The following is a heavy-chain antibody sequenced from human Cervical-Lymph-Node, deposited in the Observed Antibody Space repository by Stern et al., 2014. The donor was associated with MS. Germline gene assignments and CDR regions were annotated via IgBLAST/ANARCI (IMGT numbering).Heavy chain of an antibody. CDR1: GFTFSTYT. Sequence: VQLVESGGGVVQPGRSLRLSCAASGFTFSTYTMHWVRQAPGKGLEWVAVISSDGNRKFYADSVKGRFTISRDNSKNTLFLQMNSLRTEDTAVYYCARDGRSVWGQGTLVTVSS. CDR2: ISSDGNRK. CDR3: ARDGRSV. J-gene: IGHJ4*02. V-gene: IGHV3-30-3*01.